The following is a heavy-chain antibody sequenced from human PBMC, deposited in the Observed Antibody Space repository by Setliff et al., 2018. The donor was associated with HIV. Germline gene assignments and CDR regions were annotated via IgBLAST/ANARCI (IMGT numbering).Heavy chain of an antibody. V-gene: IGHV4-38-2*01. D-gene: IGHD6-19*01. J-gene: IGHJ4*02. CDR2: INHSGST. Sequence: PSETLSLTCAVSGYSISSGYYWSWIRQPPGKGLEWIGEINHSGSTNYNPSLKSRVTISVDTSKNHFSLKVSSVTAADTAVYYCARLSRSVADSKYYFDYWGQGTLVTVSS. CDR1: GYSISSGYY. CDR3: ARLSRSVADSKYYFDY.